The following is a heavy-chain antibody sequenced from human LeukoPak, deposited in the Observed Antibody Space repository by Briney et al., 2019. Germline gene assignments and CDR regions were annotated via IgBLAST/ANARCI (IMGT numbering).Heavy chain of an antibody. J-gene: IGHJ4*02. CDR3: TKGISTEDYRFFF. CDR1: GFTFSKYG. V-gene: IGHV3-30*02. Sequence: PGGSLRLSCTTSGFTFSKYGFHWVRQAPGKGLEWVSFIKSDGTDKHYADSVKGRFTISRDNSKNTLYLQMNSLRPEDTAVYYCTKGISTEDYRFFFWGQGALVTVSS. CDR2: IKSDGTDK. D-gene: IGHD1-1*01.